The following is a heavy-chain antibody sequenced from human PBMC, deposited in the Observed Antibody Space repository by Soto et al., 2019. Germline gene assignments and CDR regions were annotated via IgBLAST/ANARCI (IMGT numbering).Heavy chain of an antibody. V-gene: IGHV1-58*01. D-gene: IGHD4-4*01. CDR3: AAGGMATVTTFDY. CDR1: GFTFTSSA. J-gene: IGHJ4*02. Sequence: EASVKVSCKASGFTFTSSAVQWVRQARGQRLEWIGWIVVGSGNTNYAQKFQERVTITRDMSTSTAYMELSSLRSEDTAVYYCAAGGMATVTTFDYWGQGTLVTVSS. CDR2: IVVGSGNT.